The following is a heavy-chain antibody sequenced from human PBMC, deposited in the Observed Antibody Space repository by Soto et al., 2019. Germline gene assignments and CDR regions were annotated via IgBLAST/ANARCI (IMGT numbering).Heavy chain of an antibody. J-gene: IGHJ3*02. CDR3: ARPQALYYDFWSGYPIDSFEI. Sequence: GESLKISCKGSGYSFTSYWIGWVRQMPGKGLEWMGIIYPGDSDTRYSPSLQGQVTISADKSISTAYLQWSSLKPSDTAMYYCARPQALYYDFWSGYPIDSFEIWGQGTMVAVSS. CDR2: IYPGDSDT. V-gene: IGHV5-51*01. D-gene: IGHD3-3*01. CDR1: GYSFTSYW.